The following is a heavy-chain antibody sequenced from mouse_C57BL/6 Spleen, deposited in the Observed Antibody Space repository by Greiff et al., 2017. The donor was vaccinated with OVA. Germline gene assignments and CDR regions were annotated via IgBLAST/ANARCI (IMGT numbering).Heavy chain of an antibody. V-gene: IGHV1-9*01. CDR3: ARGYYGSDFDY. CDR1: GYTFTGYW. CDR2: LPGSGST. Sequence: QVQLQQSGAELMKPGASVKLSCKATGYTFTGYWIEILPGSGSTNYNEKFKGKATFTADTSSNTAYMQLSSLTTEDSAIYYCARGYYGSDFDYWGQGTTLTVSS. J-gene: IGHJ2*01. D-gene: IGHD1-1*01.